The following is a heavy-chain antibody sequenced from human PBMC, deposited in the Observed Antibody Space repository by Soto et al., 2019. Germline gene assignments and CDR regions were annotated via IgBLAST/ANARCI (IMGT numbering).Heavy chain of an antibody. CDR3: ARSTTMAGAFDI. D-gene: IGHD3-10*01. CDR1: GFTFSSYA. J-gene: IGHJ3*02. Sequence: GGSLRLSCAASGFTFSSYAMHWVRQAPGKGLEWVAVISYDGSNKYYADSVKGRFTISRDNSKNTLYLQMNSLRAEDTAVYYCARSTTMAGAFDIWGQGTMVTVSS. CDR2: ISYDGSNK. V-gene: IGHV3-30-3*01.